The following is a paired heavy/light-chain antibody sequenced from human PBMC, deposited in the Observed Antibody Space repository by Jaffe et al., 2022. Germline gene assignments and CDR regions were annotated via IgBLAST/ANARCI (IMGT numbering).Light chain of an antibody. CDR3: QQRAHWPPT. V-gene: IGKV3-11*01. J-gene: IGKJ1*01. CDR2: DAS. Sequence: EIVLTQSPPTLSLSPGDRATLSCRASQGVSRFLAWYQQKPGQAPRLITYDASSRATGIPARFSGSGSGTDFTLTISSLEPEDFAVYYCQQRAHWPPTFGQGTKVEAK. CDR1: QGVSRF.
Heavy chain of an antibody. CDR1: GFTFSSEA. J-gene: IGHJ4*02. Sequence: EVQLLESGGVLVQPGGSLRLSCAASGFTFSSEAMSWVRQAPGKGLEWVSGISGSGGTTLYADSVKGRFTISRDNPKSSVYLQMRSLRAEDTAVYYCAKSYSNVEYYFDYWGQGTLVTVSS. CDR3: AKSYSNVEYYFDY. V-gene: IGHV3-23*01. CDR2: ISGSGGTT. D-gene: IGHD4-4*01.